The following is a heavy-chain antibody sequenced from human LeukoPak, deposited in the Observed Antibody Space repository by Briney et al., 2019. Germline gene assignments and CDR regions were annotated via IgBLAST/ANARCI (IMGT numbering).Heavy chain of an antibody. V-gene: IGHV4-39*01. D-gene: IGHD6-25*01. CDR1: GDSISSSNYH. CDR2: MYFSGIT. Sequence: SETLSLTCTVSGDSISSSNYHWGWIRQPPGKGLEWIGTMYFSGITDYNPSLKSRLTISLDTSKNQVSLKLSSVTAADTALYYCARHRRDSVTSAYDNWGQGTLVTVSS. CDR3: ARHRRDSVTSAYDN. J-gene: IGHJ4*02.